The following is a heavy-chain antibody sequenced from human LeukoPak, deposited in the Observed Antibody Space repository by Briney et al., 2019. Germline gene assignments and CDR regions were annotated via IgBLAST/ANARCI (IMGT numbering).Heavy chain of an antibody. D-gene: IGHD3-10*01. CDR2: FYDSGNT. CDR3: ARGDSDYYGSGSYQLNWFDP. V-gene: IGHV4-59*12. CDR1: GGSISGSS. Sequence: SETLSLTCTVSGGSISGSSWSWIRQPPGEGLEWIGYFYDSGNTNYNPSLKSRVTISVDTSKNQLSLKLSSVTAADTAVYYCARGDSDYYGSGSYQLNWFDPWGQGTLVTVSS. J-gene: IGHJ5*02.